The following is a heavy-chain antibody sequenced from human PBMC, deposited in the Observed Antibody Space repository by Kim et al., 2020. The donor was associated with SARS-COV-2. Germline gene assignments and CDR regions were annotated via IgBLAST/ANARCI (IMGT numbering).Heavy chain of an antibody. D-gene: IGHD3-3*01. J-gene: IGHJ6*03. CDR2: ISASGDGI. Sequence: GGSLRLSCEASGFTFGSFAMSWVRQAPGRGLEWVSVISASGDGIYYADSVRGRFTISRDNSQNTLFLQMNSLTAEDTAVYYCTKDLVRDTIFAVVISSISGHYMDVWGKGTAVTVSS. V-gene: IGHV3-23*01. CDR1: GFTFGSFA. CDR3: TKDLVRDTIFAVVISSISGHYMDV.